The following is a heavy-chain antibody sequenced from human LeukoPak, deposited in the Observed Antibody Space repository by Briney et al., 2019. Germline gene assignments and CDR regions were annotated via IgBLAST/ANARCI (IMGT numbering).Heavy chain of an antibody. CDR3: ARFVDY. Sequence: SETLSLTCSVSGYSISSGYYWGWIRQPPGKGLEWIGYIYYSGSTNYNPSLKSRVTISVDTSKNQFSLKLSSVTAADTAVYYCARFVDYWGQGTLVTVSS. V-gene: IGHV4-61*01. J-gene: IGHJ4*02. CDR2: IYYSGST. CDR1: GYSISSGYY.